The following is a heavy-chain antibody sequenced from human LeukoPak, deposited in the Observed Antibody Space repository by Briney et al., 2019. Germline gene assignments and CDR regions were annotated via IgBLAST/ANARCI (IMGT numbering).Heavy chain of an antibody. J-gene: IGHJ3*02. CDR1: VGTFSSYA. V-gene: IGHV1-69*04. Sequence: SVTVSFKSSVGTFSSYAISRVRQPPGQGLEWMGRIIPILGIANYAQKFQGRVTITADKSTSTAYMELSSLRSEDTAVYYCARWGRSEAFDIWGQGTMVTVSS. CDR2: IIPILGIA. CDR3: ARWGRSEAFDI. D-gene: IGHD3-10*01.